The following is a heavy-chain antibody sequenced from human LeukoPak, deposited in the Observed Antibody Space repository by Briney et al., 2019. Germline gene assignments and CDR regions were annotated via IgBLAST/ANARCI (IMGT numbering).Heavy chain of an antibody. V-gene: IGHV3-48*01. CDR1: GFTFSSYS. Sequence: GGSLRLSCAASGFTFSSYSMNWVRQAPGKGLEWVSYIISSSSTIYYADSVKGRFTVSRDNAKNSLYLQMNSLRAEDTAVYYCARVFNPWGQGTLVTVSS. CDR3: ARVFNP. J-gene: IGHJ5*02. CDR2: IISSSSTI.